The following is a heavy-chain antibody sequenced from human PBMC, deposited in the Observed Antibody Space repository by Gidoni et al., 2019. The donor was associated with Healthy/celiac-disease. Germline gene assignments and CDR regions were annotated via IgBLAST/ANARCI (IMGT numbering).Heavy chain of an antibody. D-gene: IGHD6-13*01. CDR2: ISYDGSNK. J-gene: IGHJ6*02. CDR3: AKDLAAAEGAGGMDV. Sequence: QVQLVESGGGVVQPGRSLRLSCAASGFTFSSYGMHWVRQAPGKGLEGVAVISYDGSNKYYADSVKGRFTISRDNSKNTLYLQMNSLRAEDTAVYYCAKDLAAAEGAGGMDVWGQGTTVTVSS. V-gene: IGHV3-30*18. CDR1: GFTFSSYG.